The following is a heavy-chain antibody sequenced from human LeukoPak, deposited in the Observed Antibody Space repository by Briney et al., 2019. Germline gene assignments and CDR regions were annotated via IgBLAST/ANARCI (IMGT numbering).Heavy chain of an antibody. V-gene: IGHV5-51*01. D-gene: IGHD3-22*01. CDR1: GYSFTSYW. Sequence: GESLKISCKGSGYSFTSYWIGWVRQMPGKGLEWMGIIYPDDCDTKYSPSFQGQVTISADKSNSPAYLQWSSLKASDTAMYYCARHGRGGGYYYGIDYWGQGTLVSVSS. CDR2: IYPDDCDT. CDR3: ARHGRGGGYYYGIDY. J-gene: IGHJ4*02.